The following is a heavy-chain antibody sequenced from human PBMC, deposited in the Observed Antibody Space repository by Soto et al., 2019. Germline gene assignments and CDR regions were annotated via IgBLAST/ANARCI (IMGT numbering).Heavy chain of an antibody. CDR2: IRTDGGYT. CDR3: GRDHYGFNSIDQ. J-gene: IGHJ4*02. CDR1: GFSLSDHW. V-gene: IGHV3-74*01. D-gene: IGHD4-17*01. Sequence: PGGSLRLSCVASGFSLSDHWMHWVRQVPGKGLVRVSRIRTDGGYTNYADFVEGRFTISRDNAKNTLYLQMNSLRAEDTAVYFCGRDHYGFNSIDQWGQGTLVTVSS.